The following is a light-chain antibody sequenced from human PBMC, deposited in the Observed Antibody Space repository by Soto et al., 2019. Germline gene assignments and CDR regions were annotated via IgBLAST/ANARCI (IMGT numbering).Light chain of an antibody. V-gene: IGKV3-11*01. CDR2: DAS. CDR3: QQYNRWPLT. Sequence: EVVLTQSPATLSVSPGERATLSCRASQTVSSHLAWYQQKPGQAPRLLIYDASKRATGVPDRFSGSGSGTDFTLTISSLEPEDFAVYYCQQYNRWPLTFGGGTKVEIK. J-gene: IGKJ4*01. CDR1: QTVSSH.